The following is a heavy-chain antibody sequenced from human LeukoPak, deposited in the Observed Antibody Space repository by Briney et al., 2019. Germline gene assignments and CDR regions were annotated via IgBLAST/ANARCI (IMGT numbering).Heavy chain of an antibody. D-gene: IGHD6-13*01. Sequence: GGSLRLSCAASGFTFSSYSMNWVRQAPGKWLEWVSSISSSSSYIYYADSVKGRFTISRDNAKNSLYLQMNSLRAEDTAVYYCASQFPIAAAGTSYWGQGTLVTVSS. V-gene: IGHV3-21*01. CDR1: GFTFSSYS. CDR3: ASQFPIAAAGTSY. CDR2: ISSSSSYI. J-gene: IGHJ4*02.